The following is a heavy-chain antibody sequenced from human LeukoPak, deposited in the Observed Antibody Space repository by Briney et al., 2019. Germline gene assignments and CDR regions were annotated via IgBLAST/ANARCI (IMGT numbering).Heavy chain of an antibody. CDR3: AKEGYGSSWTADFDH. J-gene: IGHJ4*02. Sequence: GGSLRLSCAASVFTFSSYAMSWARQAPAKGLEWVSAISGSGGTTYYADSVKGRFTNSRDNSKNTLYLQVHTLRAEHTAVYFCAKEGYGSSWTADFDHWGQGTLVIVSS. CDR2: ISGSGGTT. D-gene: IGHD6-13*01. V-gene: IGHV3-23*01. CDR1: VFTFSSYA.